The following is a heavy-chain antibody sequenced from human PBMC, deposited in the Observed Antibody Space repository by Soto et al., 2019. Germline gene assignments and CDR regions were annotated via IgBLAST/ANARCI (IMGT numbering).Heavy chain of an antibody. CDR2: TYYRSRWYN. J-gene: IGHJ6*03. CDR3: AGTTSHQWYYMDV. V-gene: IGHV6-1*01. D-gene: IGHD4-4*01. Sequence: QVQLQESGPGLVKPSQTLSLTCAISGDSVSSNSAAWNWIRLSPSRGLEWLARTYYRSRWYNDYAASVTSRITVNPDTSKNQFSLQLTSVTPEDTAVYYCAGTTSHQWYYMDVWGKGTTVTVSS. CDR1: GDSVSSNSAA.